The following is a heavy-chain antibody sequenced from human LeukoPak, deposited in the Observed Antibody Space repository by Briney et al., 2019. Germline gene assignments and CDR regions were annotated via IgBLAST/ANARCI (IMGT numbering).Heavy chain of an antibody. J-gene: IGHJ4*02. D-gene: IGHD3-9*01. V-gene: IGHV4-39*07. CDR3: ARRLRYFDWSHDY. CDR2: INHSGST. CDR1: GGSVSSGSSY. Sequence: SETLSLTCTVSGGSVSSGSSYWRWIRQPPGKGLEWIGEINHSGSTNYNPSLKSRVTISVDTSKNQFSLKLSSVTAADTAVYYCARRLRYFDWSHDYWGQGTLVTVSS.